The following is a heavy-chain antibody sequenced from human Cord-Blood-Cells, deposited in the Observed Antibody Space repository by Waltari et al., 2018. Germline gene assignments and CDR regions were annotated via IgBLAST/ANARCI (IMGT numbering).Heavy chain of an antibody. V-gene: IGHV1-3*01. D-gene: IGHD3-10*01. CDR1: GYTFTSYA. CDR3: ARVWEKITMVQGVIIDPSPFDY. J-gene: IGHJ4*02. Sequence: QVQLVQSGAEVKKPGASVKVSCKASGYTFTSYAMHWVRQAPGQRLEWMGWINAGNGNTKYSQKFQGRVTITRDTSASTAYMELRSLGSEDTAVYYCARVWEKITMVQGVIIDPSPFDYWGQGTLVTVSS. CDR2: INAGNGNT.